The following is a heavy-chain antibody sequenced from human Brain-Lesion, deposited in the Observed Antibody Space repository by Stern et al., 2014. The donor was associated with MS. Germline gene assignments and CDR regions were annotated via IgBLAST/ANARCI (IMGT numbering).Heavy chain of an antibody. Sequence: QMQLVQSGAAVKKPGASVKVSCKASGYTFSSYDITWVRQASGHGLEWMGWMNPYSGNTGYAQKFKGRVSMTSDPSISTVYMELTSLTSDDTAVYFCARAVRNQLLSEYWGQGTLVTVSS. V-gene: IGHV1-8*01. CDR1: GYTFSSYD. CDR3: ARAVRNQLLSEY. D-gene: IGHD2-2*01. J-gene: IGHJ4*02. CDR2: MNPYSGNT.